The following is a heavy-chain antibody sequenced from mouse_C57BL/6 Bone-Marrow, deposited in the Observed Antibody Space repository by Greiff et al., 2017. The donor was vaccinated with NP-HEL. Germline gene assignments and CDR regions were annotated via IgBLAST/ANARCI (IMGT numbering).Heavy chain of an antibody. D-gene: IGHD1-1*01. J-gene: IGHJ1*03. V-gene: IGHV1-7*01. Sequence: QVQLQQSGAELAKPGASVKLSCKASGYTFTSYWMHWVKQRPGQGLEWIGYINPSSGYTKYNQKFKDKATLTADKSSSTAYMQLSSLTYEDSAVYYCAREGNYYGSSYRAYWYFDVWGTGTTVTVSS. CDR1: GYTFTSYW. CDR2: INPSSGYT. CDR3: AREGNYYGSSYRAYWYFDV.